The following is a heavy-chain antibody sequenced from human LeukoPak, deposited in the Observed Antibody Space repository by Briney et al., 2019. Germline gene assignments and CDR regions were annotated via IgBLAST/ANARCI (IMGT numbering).Heavy chain of an antibody. D-gene: IGHD6-19*01. CDR1: GGSISSGSYY. J-gene: IGHJ4*02. CDR2: IYTSGST. Sequence: PSETLSLTCTVSGGSISSGSYYWSWIRQPAGKGLEWIGRIYTSGSTNYNPSLKSRVTISVDTSKNQFSLKLSSVTAADTAVHYCARSSGYSSGWYRVQHDYWGQGTLVTVSS. CDR3: ARSSGYSSGWYRVQHDY. V-gene: IGHV4-61*02.